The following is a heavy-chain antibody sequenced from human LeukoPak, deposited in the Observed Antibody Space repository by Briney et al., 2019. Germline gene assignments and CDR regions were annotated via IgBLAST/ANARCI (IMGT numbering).Heavy chain of an antibody. CDR2: IIPVLGIA. V-gene: IGHV1-69*04. D-gene: IGHD4-17*01. J-gene: IGHJ5*02. CDR3: ARELRNWFDP. Sequence: ASVKVSCKASGGTFSSYAISWVRQAPGQGLEWMGRIIPVLGIANYAQKFQGRVTITADKSTSTAYMELSSLRSEDTAVYYCARELRNWFDPWGQGTLVTVSS. CDR1: GGTFSSYA.